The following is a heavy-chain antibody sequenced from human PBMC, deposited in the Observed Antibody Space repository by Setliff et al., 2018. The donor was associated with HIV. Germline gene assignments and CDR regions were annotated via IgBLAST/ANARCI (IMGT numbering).Heavy chain of an antibody. D-gene: IGHD2-15*01. CDR1: GGSISSSSYY. J-gene: IGHJ6*02. V-gene: IGHV4-39*01. CDR2: IYYRGST. CDR3: ARLRTGGYYYYGMDV. Sequence: PSETLSLTCTVSGGSISSSSYYWGWLRQPPGKGLEWIGSIYYRGSTYYNPSLKSRVTISVDTSKNQFSLKLSSVTAADTAVYYCARLRTGGYYYYGMDVWGQGTTVTVSS.